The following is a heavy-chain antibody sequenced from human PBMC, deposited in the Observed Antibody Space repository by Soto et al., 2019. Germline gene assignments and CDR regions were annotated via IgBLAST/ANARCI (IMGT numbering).Heavy chain of an antibody. J-gene: IGHJ4*02. CDR1: GFPVRNNN. V-gene: IGHV3-66*01. CDR2: IYSGGAT. Sequence: EVQLVESGGGLVQPGGSLNLSFAAPGFPVRNNNMRWVRQAPGKGLEWVSLIYSGGATYYADSVKGRFTISRDNSKNTLYLQMNSLRAEDTAVYYCARDGTYNWVGGQGILVTVSS. CDR3: ARDGTYNWV. D-gene: IGHD1-1*01.